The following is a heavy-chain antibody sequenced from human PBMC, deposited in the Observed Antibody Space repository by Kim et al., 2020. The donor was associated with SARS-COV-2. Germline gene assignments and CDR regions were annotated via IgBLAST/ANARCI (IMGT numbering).Heavy chain of an antibody. CDR1: GGSFSGYY. CDR3: SSDSSGYYHYFDY. V-gene: IGHV4-34*01. J-gene: IGHJ4*02. D-gene: IGHD3-22*01. Sequence: SETLSLTCAVYGGSFSGYYWSWIRQPPGKGLEWIGEINHSGSTNYNPSLKSRVTISVDTSKNQFSLKLSSVTAADTAVYYCSSDSSGYYHYFDYWGQGTL. CDR2: INHSGST.